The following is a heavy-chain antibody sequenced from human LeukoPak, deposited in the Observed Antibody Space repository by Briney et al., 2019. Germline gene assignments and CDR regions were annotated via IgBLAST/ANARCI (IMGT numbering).Heavy chain of an antibody. D-gene: IGHD6-19*01. CDR2: IYYSGST. CDR1: GGSFSGYY. V-gene: IGHV4-34*09. J-gene: IGHJ4*02. CDR3: ARVSFKQWLANFDY. Sequence: PSETLSLTCAVYGGSFSGYYWSWIRQPPGKGLEWIGYIYYSGSTYYNPSLKSRVTILVDTSKNQFSLKLSSVTAADTAVYYCARVSFKQWLANFDYWGQGTLVTVSS.